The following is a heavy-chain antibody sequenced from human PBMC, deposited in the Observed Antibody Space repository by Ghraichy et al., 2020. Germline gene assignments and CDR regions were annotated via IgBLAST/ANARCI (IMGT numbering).Heavy chain of an antibody. D-gene: IGHD3-22*01. Sequence: GGSLRLSCAASGFIFSDSYMSWIRQAPGKGLEWIAYIRNSGATIYYRDSVKGRFTISRDNTKDLLYLHMNSLRADDTAVYYCVRGYYYDTSGPKYCFDSWGQGTLVTVSS. V-gene: IGHV3-11*01. CDR1: GFIFSDSY. CDR3: VRGYYYDTSGPKYCFDS. CDR2: IRNSGATI. J-gene: IGHJ4*02.